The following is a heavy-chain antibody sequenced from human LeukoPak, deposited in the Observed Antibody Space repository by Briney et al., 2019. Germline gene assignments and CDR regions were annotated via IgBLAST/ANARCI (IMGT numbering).Heavy chain of an antibody. CDR3: ARGDRGRYDL. Sequence: SETLSLTCTVSGGSISSGGYYWSWIRQHPGKGLEWIGYIYYSGSTYYNPSLKSRVTISVDTSKNQFSLKLSSVTAADTAVYYCARGDRGRYDLWGQGTLSPSPQ. V-gene: IGHV4-31*03. J-gene: IGHJ5*02. CDR1: GGSISSGGYY. D-gene: IGHD1-14*01. CDR2: IYYSGST.